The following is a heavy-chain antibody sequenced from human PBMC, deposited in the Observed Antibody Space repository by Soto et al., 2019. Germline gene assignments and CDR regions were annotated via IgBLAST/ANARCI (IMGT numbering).Heavy chain of an antibody. V-gene: IGHV3-33*01. CDR2: IWYDGSNK. J-gene: IGHJ6*02. D-gene: IGHD2-2*01. Sequence: QVQLVESGGGVVQPGRSLRLSCAASGFTFSSYGMHWVRQAPGKGLEWVAVIWYDGSNKYYADSVKGRFTISRDNSKNTLYLQMNSLRAEDTAVYYCARLGYCISTSCYEYGMDVWGQGTTVTVSS. CDR1: GFTFSSYG. CDR3: ARLGYCISTSCYEYGMDV.